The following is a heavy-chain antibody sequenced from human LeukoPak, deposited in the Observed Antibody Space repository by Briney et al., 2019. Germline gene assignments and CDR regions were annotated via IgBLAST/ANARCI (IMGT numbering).Heavy chain of an antibody. V-gene: IGHV4-4*07. Sequence: SETLSLTCTVSGDSMSDSYWSWIRQPAGKGLEWIGRIYASGSTNYNPSLKSRVTMSVDTSKNQFSLKLSSVTAADTAVYYCAREHVIRYYMDVWGKGTTVTVSS. CDR1: GDSMSDSY. J-gene: IGHJ6*03. CDR2: IYASGST. D-gene: IGHD3-16*02. CDR3: AREHVIRYYMDV.